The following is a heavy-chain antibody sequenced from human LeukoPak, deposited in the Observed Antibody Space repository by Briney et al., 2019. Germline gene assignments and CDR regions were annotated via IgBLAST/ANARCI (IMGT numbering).Heavy chain of an antibody. D-gene: IGHD3-10*01. CDR3: ARMLWFGESDPFDP. CDR1: GFTFSSYG. Sequence: GGSLRLSCAASGFTFSSYGMSWVRQAPGKGLEWVSYISSSGSTIYYADSVKGRFTISRDNAKNSLYLQMNSLRAEDTAVYYCARMLWFGESDPFDPWGQGTLVTVSS. CDR2: ISSSGSTI. V-gene: IGHV3-48*04. J-gene: IGHJ5*02.